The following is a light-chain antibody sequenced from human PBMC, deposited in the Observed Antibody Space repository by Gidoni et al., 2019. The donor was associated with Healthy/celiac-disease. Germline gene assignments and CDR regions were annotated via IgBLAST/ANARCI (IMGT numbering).Light chain of an antibody. CDR3: QQYGSSPLIT. CDR2: GAS. V-gene: IGKV3-20*01. CDR1: QSVSSSY. Sequence: EIVLTPSPGTLSLSPGESATLSCRASQSVSSSYLAWYQQKPGQAPRLLIYGASSRATGIPDRFSGSGSGTDFTLTISRLEPEDFAVYYCQQYGSSPLITCGQXARLEIK. J-gene: IGKJ5*01.